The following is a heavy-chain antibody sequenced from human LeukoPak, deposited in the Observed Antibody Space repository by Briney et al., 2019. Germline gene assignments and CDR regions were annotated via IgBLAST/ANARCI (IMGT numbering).Heavy chain of an antibody. Sequence: SETLSLTCTVSGGSISSGYYWGWIRQPPGKGLEWIGSIYHSGSTSYNPSLKSRVTISVDTSKNQFSLKLSSVTAADTAVYYCARDVYCGGDCYSYYFDYWGQGTLVTVSS. J-gene: IGHJ4*02. V-gene: IGHV4-38-2*02. CDR3: ARDVYCGGDCYSYYFDY. D-gene: IGHD2-21*02. CDR2: IYHSGST. CDR1: GGSISSGYY.